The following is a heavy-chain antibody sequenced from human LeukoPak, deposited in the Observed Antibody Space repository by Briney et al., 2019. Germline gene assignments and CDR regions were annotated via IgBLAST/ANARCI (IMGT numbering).Heavy chain of an antibody. CDR3: VKDIGTVGASPFDY. J-gene: IGHJ4*02. D-gene: IGHD1-26*01. Sequence: TGGSLRLSCAASGFTFSNSALGWVRQAPGKGLEWVSVISGSGLNTYYTDSVKGRFTISRDNSKNTLSLQMNSLRAEDTAVYYCVKDIGTVGASPFDYWGQGTLVSVSS. CDR1: GFTFSNSA. V-gene: IGHV3-23*01. CDR2: ISGSGLNT.